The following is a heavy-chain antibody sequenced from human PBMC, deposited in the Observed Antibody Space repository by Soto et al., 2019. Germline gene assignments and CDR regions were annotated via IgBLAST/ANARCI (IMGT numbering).Heavy chain of an antibody. Sequence: EVQLVESGGGLVQPGGSLRLSCAASGFTVSSNYMSWVRQAPGKGLEWVSVIYSGGSTYYADSVKGRFTISSDNSKNKLYLQMNSLRDEDTDVYSCARDSGYRGYDYGCFDPWGQGTLVTVSS. CDR2: IYSGGST. D-gene: IGHD5-12*01. CDR1: GFTVSSNY. J-gene: IGHJ5*02. V-gene: IGHV3-66*01. CDR3: ARDSGYRGYDYGCFDP.